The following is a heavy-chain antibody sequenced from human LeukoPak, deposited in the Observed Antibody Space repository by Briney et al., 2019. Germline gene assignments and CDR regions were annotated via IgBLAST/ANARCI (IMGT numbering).Heavy chain of an antibody. CDR1: GYSISSGYY. CDR3: ARRPGVGIQLSTFDY. J-gene: IGHJ4*02. CDR2: IYHSGST. Sequence: SETLSLTCTVSGYSISSGYYWGWIRQPPGKGLEWIGSIYHSGSTYYNPSLKSRVTVSVDTSKNQFSLKLSSVTAADTAVYYCARRPGVGIQLSTFDYWGRGTLVTVSS. D-gene: IGHD5-18*01. V-gene: IGHV4-38-2*02.